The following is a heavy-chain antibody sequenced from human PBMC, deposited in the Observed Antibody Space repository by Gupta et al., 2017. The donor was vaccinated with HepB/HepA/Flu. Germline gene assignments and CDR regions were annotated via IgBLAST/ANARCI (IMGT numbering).Heavy chain of an antibody. CDR2: ISYDGSNK. CDR3: ASTVAGYYYYGMDV. D-gene: IGHD6-19*01. J-gene: IGHJ6*02. CDR1: GFTFSSYG. Sequence: QVQLVESGGGVVQPGRSLRLSCAASGFTFSSYGMHWVRQAPGKGLEWVAVISYDGSNKYYADSVKGRFTISRDNSKNTLYLQMNSLRAEDTAVYYCASTVAGYYYYGMDVWGQGTTVTVSS. V-gene: IGHV3-30*03.